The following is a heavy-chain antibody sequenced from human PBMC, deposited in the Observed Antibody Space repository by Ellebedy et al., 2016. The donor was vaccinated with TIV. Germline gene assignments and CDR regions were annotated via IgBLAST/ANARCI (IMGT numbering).Heavy chain of an antibody. CDR1: GFRFAGHA. J-gene: IGHJ5*01. CDR2: ITGSGDKT. V-gene: IGHV3-23*01. Sequence: GGSLRLSCAASGFRFAGHAMSWVRQAQGTGLEWVSSITGSGDKTYYRNSVRGRFSISRDNSRDTLYLDMNILRGEDTALYSCARSAGDSSGWFVSWGQGTVVIVSS. D-gene: IGHD3-22*01. CDR3: ARSAGDSSGWFVS.